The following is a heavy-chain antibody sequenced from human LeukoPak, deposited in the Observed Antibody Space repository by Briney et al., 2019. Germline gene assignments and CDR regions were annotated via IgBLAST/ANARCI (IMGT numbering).Heavy chain of an antibody. CDR2: ISSSSIYT. CDR1: GFTFSSYS. Sequence: GGSLRLSCVVSGFTFSSYSMNWVRQAPGKGLEWVSFISSSSIYTNYADSVKGRFTISRDNAKNSLYLQMNSLRAEDTAVYYCARLRGYSYGLDYWGQGTLVTVSS. CDR3: ARLRGYSYGLDY. D-gene: IGHD5-18*01. V-gene: IGHV3-21*04. J-gene: IGHJ4*02.